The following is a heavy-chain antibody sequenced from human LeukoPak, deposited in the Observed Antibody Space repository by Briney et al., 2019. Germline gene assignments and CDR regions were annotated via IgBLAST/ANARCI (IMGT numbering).Heavy chain of an antibody. D-gene: IGHD3-3*01. CDR3: AREALVTIFGLFDP. V-gene: IGHV3-48*02. CDR2: ISSSSGTI. CDR1: GFTFSSYA. J-gene: IGHJ5*02. Sequence: PGGSLRLSCAASGFTFSSYAMSWVRQAPGKGLEWVSYISSSSGTIYYADSVKGRFTISRDNAKNSLYLQMNSLRDEDTAVYYCAREALVTIFGLFDPWGQGTLVTVSS.